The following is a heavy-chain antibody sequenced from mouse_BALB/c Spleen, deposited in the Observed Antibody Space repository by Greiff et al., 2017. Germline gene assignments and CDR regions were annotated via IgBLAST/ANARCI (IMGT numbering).Heavy chain of an antibody. D-gene: IGHD2-4*01. V-gene: IGHV1-87*01. CDR1: GYTFTSYW. CDR2: IYPGDGDT. CDR3: ARRGYYDPFAY. J-gene: IGHJ3*01. Sequence: QVQLQQSGAELARPGASVKLSCKASGYTFTSYWMQWVKQRPGQGLEWIGAIYPGDGDTRYTQKFKGKATLTADKSSSTAYMQLSSLASEDSAVYYCARRGYYDPFAYWGQGTLVTVSA.